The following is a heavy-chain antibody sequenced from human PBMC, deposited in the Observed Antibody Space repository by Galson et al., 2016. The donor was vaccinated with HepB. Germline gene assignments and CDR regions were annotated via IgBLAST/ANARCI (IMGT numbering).Heavy chain of an antibody. CDR3: ARVVDEVWTSYFYPGF. D-gene: IGHD3/OR15-3a*01. CDR1: GFSFSSYV. CDR2: IKGGNGDT. J-gene: IGHJ4*02. V-gene: IGHV1-3*01. Sequence: SVKVSCKASGFSFSSYVFHWVRQAPGQRPEWMGWIKGGNGDTKYSQQFQGRVTFTRDTSASTVYMDLTSLRSQDTSVYYCARVVDEVWTSYFYPGFWGQGTLVTVAS.